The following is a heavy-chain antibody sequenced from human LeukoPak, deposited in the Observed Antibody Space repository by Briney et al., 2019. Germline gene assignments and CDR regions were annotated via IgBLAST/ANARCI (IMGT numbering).Heavy chain of an antibody. CDR2: IYYSGST. Sequence: SETLSLTCTVSGGSISSYYWSWIRQPPGKGLECIGYIYYSGSTNYNPSLKSRVTISVDTSKNQFSLKLSSVTAADTAVYYCARGGSGYYETFDYWGQGTLVTVSS. J-gene: IGHJ4*02. V-gene: IGHV4-59*01. D-gene: IGHD3-22*01. CDR3: ARGGSGYYETFDY. CDR1: GGSISSYY.